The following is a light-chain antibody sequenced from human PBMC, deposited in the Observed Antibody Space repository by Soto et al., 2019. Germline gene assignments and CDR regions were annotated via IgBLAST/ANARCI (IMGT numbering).Light chain of an antibody. CDR3: LQHSSFPRT. Sequence: DIQMTQSPSAMSASVGDRVTITCRASQDISIYLAWFQQKPGEVPKRLIYAASSLQRGVPSRFSGTGSGTEFTLTISSLQPEDFATYYCLQHSSFPRTLGQGTKLEIK. V-gene: IGKV1-17*03. CDR1: QDISIY. CDR2: AAS. J-gene: IGKJ2*01.